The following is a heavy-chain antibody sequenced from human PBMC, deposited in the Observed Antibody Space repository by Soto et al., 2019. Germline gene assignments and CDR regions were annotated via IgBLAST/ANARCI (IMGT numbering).Heavy chain of an antibody. D-gene: IGHD2-21*02. J-gene: IGHJ4*02. V-gene: IGHV1-69*08. Sequence: QVQLVQSGAEVKKPGSSVKVSCKASGGTFSSYTISWVRQAPGQGLEWMGRIIPILGIANYAQKFQGRVTITADNSTSTAYMELSSLRSEDTAVYYCAIERGDGGNSYWGQGTLVTVSS. CDR3: AIERGDGGNSY. CDR1: GGTFSSYT. CDR2: IIPILGIA.